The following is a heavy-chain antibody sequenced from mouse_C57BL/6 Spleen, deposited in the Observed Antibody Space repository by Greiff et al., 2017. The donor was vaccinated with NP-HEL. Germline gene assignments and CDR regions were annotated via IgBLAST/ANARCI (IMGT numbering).Heavy chain of an antibody. V-gene: IGHV1-39*01. CDR2: INPNYGTT. J-gene: IGHJ4*01. CDR3: ARNADYYGSSPSSYGY. CDR1: GYSFTDYN. Sequence: EVQVVESGPELVKPGASVKISCKASGYSFTDYNMNRVKQSNGKSLEWIGVINPNYGTTSYNQKFKGKATLTVDQSSSTAYMQLNSLTSEDSAVYYCARNADYYGSSPSSYGYWGQGTSVTVSS. D-gene: IGHD1-1*01.